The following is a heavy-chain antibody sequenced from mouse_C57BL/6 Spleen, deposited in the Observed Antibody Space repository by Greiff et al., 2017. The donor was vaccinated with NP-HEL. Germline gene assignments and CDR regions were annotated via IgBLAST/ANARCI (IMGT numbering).Heavy chain of an antibody. J-gene: IGHJ3*01. V-gene: IGHV14-4*01. D-gene: IGHD2-1*01. CDR3: TTGGKMAY. CDR1: GFNIKDDY. Sequence: EVQGVESGAELVRPGASVKLSCTASGFNIKDDYMHWVKQRPEQGLEWIGWIDPENGDTEYASKFQGKATITADTSSNTAYLQLSSLTSEDTAVYYCTTGGKMAYWGQGTLVTVSA. CDR2: IDPENGDT.